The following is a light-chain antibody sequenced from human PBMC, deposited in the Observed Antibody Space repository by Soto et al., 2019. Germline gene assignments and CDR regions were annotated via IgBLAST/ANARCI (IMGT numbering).Light chain of an antibody. CDR3: NSYTSSGTVV. V-gene: IGLV2-14*01. J-gene: IGLJ3*02. CDR2: DV. Sequence: QSALTQPASVSGWPGQSITIYCTGTSSDVGGSNYVSWYQLSPGKAPKLLLYDVDRPSGVYNRFSGSKSGNTASLTISGRQDEDEADYYCNSYTSSGTVVFGGGTKLTVL. CDR1: SSDVGGSNY.